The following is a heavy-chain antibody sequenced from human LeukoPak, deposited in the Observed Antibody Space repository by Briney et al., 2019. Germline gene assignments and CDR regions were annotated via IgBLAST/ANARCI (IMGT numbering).Heavy chain of an antibody. CDR1: GFTFSSQP. CDR2: ISFDGKNK. V-gene: IGHV3-30*03. CDR3: VRPMTTTRNFEH. D-gene: IGHD1-1*01. J-gene: IGHJ4*02. Sequence: WGSLRLSCAASGFTFSSQPMHWVRQTPGKGLEWVALISFDGKNKFYGDSVIGRFTISRDNTKNTLFLQMNSLRAEDMGVYYCVRPMTTTRNFEHWGQGTLVTVSS.